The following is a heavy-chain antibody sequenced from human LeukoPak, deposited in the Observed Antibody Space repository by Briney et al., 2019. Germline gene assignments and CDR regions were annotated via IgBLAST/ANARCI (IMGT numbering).Heavy chain of an antibody. V-gene: IGHV4-34*01. CDR3: AREYSLAAAGTIHWFDP. D-gene: IGHD6-13*01. CDR2: ISLNGST. J-gene: IGHJ5*02. Sequence: SETLSLTCAVYGGSFSGYYWSWIRQPPGKGLEWVGEISLNGSTNYNPSIKSRVTISVDTSKNQLSLQLSSVTAADTAVYYCAREYSLAAAGTIHWFDPGGQGTLVTVSS. CDR1: GGSFSGYY.